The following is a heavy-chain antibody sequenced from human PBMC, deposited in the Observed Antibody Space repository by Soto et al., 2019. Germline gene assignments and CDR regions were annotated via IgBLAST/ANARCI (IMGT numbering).Heavy chain of an antibody. CDR1: GFTFSSYG. Sequence: GGSLRLSCAASGFTFSSYGMHWVRQAPGKGLEWVAVISYDGSNKYYADSVKGRFTISRDNSKNTLYLQMNSLRAEDTAVYYCAKDPVIAAAGTGYFDYWGQGTLVTVSS. V-gene: IGHV3-30*18. J-gene: IGHJ4*02. CDR3: AKDPVIAAAGTGYFDY. CDR2: ISYDGSNK. D-gene: IGHD6-13*01.